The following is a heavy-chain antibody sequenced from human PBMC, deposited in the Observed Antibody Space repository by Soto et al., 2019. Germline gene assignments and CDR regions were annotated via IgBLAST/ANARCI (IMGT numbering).Heavy chain of an antibody. CDR2: IYSSGSA. V-gene: IGHV4-61*01. J-gene: IGHJ6*02. D-gene: IGHD6-19*01. Sequence: PXETLSLPCTVSGDSVSSSWYYWSWIRQPPGKGLEWIGYIYSSGSANYNPSLKSRVTISRDTSKNQISLKVASVTAADTAGYYCARGFSSVSMDDWAQGTTVTVSS. CDR3: ARGFSSVSMDD. CDR1: GDSVSSSWYY.